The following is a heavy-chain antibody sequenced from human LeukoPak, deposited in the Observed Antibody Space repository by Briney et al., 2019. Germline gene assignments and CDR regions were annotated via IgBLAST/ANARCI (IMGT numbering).Heavy chain of an antibody. CDR2: FDPEDGET. V-gene: IGHV1-24*01. CDR3: ATVRAGTLFFDY. Sequence: ASVKVSCKVSGYTLTELSMHWVRQAPGKGLEWMGGFDPEDGETIYAQKFQGRVTMTEDTSTDTACMELSSLRSEDTAVYYCATVRAGTLFFDYWGQGTLVTVSS. CDR1: GYTLTELS. J-gene: IGHJ4*02. D-gene: IGHD6-13*01.